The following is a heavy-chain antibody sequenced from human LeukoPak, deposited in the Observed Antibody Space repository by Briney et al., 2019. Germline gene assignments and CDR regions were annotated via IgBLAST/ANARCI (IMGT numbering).Heavy chain of an antibody. Sequence: TGGSLRLSCTASGFTFSSYAMSWVRQAAGKGLEWVSTISGSGGSTYYADSVKGRFAISRDNSKNTVYLQMNSLRADDTAVYYCVTDGSGWLDYWGQGALVTVSS. CDR3: VTDGSGWLDY. CDR1: GFTFSSYA. CDR2: ISGSGGST. D-gene: IGHD6-19*01. V-gene: IGHV3-23*01. J-gene: IGHJ4*02.